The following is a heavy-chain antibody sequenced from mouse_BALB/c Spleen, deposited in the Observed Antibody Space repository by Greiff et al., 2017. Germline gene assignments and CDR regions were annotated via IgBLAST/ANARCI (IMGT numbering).Heavy chain of an antibody. Sequence: VQLKESGGGLVKPGGSLKLSCAASGFAFSSYEMSWVRQTPEKRLEWVAYISSGGGSTYYPDTVKGRFTISRDNAKNTLYLQMSSLKSEDTAMYYCARPLGYDVDWYFDVWGAGTTVTVSS. CDR2: ISSGGGST. D-gene: IGHD2-2*01. V-gene: IGHV5-12-1*01. CDR3: ARPLGYDVDWYFDV. J-gene: IGHJ1*01. CDR1: GFAFSSYE.